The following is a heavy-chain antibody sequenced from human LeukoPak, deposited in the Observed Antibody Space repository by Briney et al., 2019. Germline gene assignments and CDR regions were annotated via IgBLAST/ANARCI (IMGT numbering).Heavy chain of an antibody. CDR3: ARRGHRSSAWSTSLDS. CDR1: GDSISSSY. Sequence: PSETLSLTCTVSGDSISSSYWSWIRQPPGKGLEWIGYISYSGSTSSNPSLKGRVTISVDTSKNQFSLKLSSVTAADTAVYYCARRGHRSSAWSTSLDSWGQGTLVTVSS. CDR2: ISYSGST. D-gene: IGHD6-19*01. V-gene: IGHV4-59*08. J-gene: IGHJ4*02.